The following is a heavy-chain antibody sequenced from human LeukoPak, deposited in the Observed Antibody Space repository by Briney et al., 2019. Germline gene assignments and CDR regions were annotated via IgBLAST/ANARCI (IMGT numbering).Heavy chain of an antibody. CDR3: ARDSLAYSSSWYDY. D-gene: IGHD6-13*01. V-gene: IGHV4-34*01. CDR1: GGSFSGYY. J-gene: IGHJ4*02. Sequence: PSETLSLTCAVYGGSFSGYYWSWIRQPPGKGLEWIGEINHSGSTNYNPSLKSRVTISVDTSKNQFSLKLSSVTAADTAVYYCARDSLAYSSSWYDYWGQGTLVTVSS. CDR2: INHSGST.